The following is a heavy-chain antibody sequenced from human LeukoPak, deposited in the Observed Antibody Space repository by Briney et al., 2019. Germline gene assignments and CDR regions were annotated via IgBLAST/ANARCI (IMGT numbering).Heavy chain of an antibody. J-gene: IGHJ4*02. CDR1: GFTVSSTY. CDR2: LYSSGIT. V-gene: IGHV3-53*01. CDR3: ARDSSSFPNYFDF. D-gene: IGHD3-3*02. Sequence: GGSLRLSCAASGFTVSSTYMSWVRQALGQGLEWVSLLYSSGITFYAESVQGRFTISRDNSKNTLYLQMNSLRAEDTAIYYCARDSSSFPNYFDFWGQGTLVTVSS.